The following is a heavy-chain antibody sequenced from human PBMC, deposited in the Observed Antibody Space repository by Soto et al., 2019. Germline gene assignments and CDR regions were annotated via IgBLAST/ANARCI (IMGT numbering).Heavy chain of an antibody. J-gene: IGHJ6*02. D-gene: IGHD2-8*02. Sequence: ASVKVSCKASGYTFTGYYMHWVRQAPGQGLEWMGWINPNSGGTNYAQKFQGRVTMTRDTSISTAYMEQSRLRSDDTAVYYCGRCRTDSYAMDVWGQGTTVTVSS. CDR1: GYTFTGYY. CDR3: GRCRTDSYAMDV. V-gene: IGHV1-2*02. CDR2: INPNSGGT.